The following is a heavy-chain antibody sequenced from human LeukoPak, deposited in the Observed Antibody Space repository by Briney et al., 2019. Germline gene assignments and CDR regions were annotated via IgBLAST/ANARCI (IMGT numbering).Heavy chain of an antibody. J-gene: IGHJ4*02. Sequence: SGTLSLTCAVSGGSISSSNWWSWVRQPSGKGLEWIGEIYHSGSTNYNPSLKSRVTISVDKSKNQFSLKLSSVTAADTAVYYCASLDYGDGSYYFDYWGQGTLVTVSS. CDR1: GGSISSSNW. V-gene: IGHV4-4*02. D-gene: IGHD4-17*01. CDR2: IYHSGST. CDR3: ASLDYGDGSYYFDY.